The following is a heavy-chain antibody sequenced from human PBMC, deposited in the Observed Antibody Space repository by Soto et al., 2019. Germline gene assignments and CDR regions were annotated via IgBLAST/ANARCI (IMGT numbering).Heavy chain of an antibody. J-gene: IGHJ6*02. CDR2: TSRSDGST. Sequence: EVQLLQSGGGLVQPGGSLRLSCTASTFNFADYAMSWVRQAPGKGLEWLATTSRSDGSTYYPESLEGRFSISKDNSKNTLSLQMNSLRGEDTAIYYCVRICGTCDYGMDVWGQGTTVTVSS. CDR3: VRICGTCDYGMDV. D-gene: IGHD1-26*01. V-gene: IGHV3-23*01. CDR1: TFNFADYA.